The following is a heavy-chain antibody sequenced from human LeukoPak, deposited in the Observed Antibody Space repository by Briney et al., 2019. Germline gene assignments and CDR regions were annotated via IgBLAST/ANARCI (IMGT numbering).Heavy chain of an antibody. CDR1: GFTFSSYW. Sequence: GALRLSCAASGFTFSSYWMHWVRQAPGKGLVWVSVIYSGGSTYYADSVKGRFTISRDNSKNTLYLQMNSLRAEDTAVYYCASLAQDYFDYWGQGTLVTVSS. J-gene: IGHJ4*02. CDR3: ASLAQDYFDY. V-gene: IGHV3-53*01. CDR2: IYSGGST.